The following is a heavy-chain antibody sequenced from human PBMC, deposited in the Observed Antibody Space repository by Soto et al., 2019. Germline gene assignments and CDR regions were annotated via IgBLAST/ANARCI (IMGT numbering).Heavy chain of an antibody. CDR3: ARPHRGGANYYYYGMDV. CDR2: ISYDGTDK. D-gene: IGHD3-10*01. J-gene: IGHJ6*02. V-gene: IGHV3-30-3*01. CDR1: GFTLNNYP. Sequence: QVQLVESGGGVVQPGRSLRLSCAASGFTLNNYPMHWVRQAPVKGLEWVAIISYDGTDKYYADSVKGRFTISRDNSKNTLSLQMNSLRAEDTAVYYCARPHRGGANYYYYGMDVWGQGTTVTVSS.